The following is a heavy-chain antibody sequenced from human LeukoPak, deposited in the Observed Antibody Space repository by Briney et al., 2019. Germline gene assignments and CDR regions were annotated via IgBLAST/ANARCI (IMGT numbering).Heavy chain of an antibody. D-gene: IGHD7-27*01. J-gene: IGHJ6*02. Sequence: SETLSLTCSVSGGSIGSSYWTWIRQTPGKGLEWIGFIHYSGSTNSNPSLKSRVTVTVDPSKNQFSLRLTSVTAADTAVYYCVRQPIGELGNYDYYGLDVWGQGTTVIVSS. CDR1: GGSIGSSY. CDR2: IHYSGST. CDR3: VRQPIGELGNYDYYGLDV. V-gene: IGHV4-59*08.